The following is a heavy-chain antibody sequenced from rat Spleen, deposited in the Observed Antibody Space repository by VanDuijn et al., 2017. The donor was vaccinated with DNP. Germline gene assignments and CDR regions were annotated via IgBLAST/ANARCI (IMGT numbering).Heavy chain of an antibody. D-gene: IGHD1-11*01. CDR3: ARQDYGGYGVMDA. V-gene: IGHV4-2*01. J-gene: IGHJ4*01. CDR1: GFNFNDYW. CDR2: INKDSRTI. Sequence: EVKLVESGGGLVQPGRSLKLSCAASGFNFNDYWMGWVRQAPGKGLEWIGEINKDSRTIKYTPSLKDKFTVSRDNVQNTLYLQMNKLGSEDTAIYYCARQDYGGYGVMDAWGQGASVTVSS.